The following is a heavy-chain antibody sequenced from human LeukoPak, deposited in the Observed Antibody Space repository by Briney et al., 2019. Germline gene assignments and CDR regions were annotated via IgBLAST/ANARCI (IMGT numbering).Heavy chain of an antibody. V-gene: IGHV3-74*01. CDR2: ISTDGSNT. CDR3: VRGAYLGDPYFDY. Sequence: PGGSLRLSCAASGFTFSSYWMHWVRQVPGKGLVWVSRISTDGSNTNYADSVKGRFTISRDNAKNTLYLQMNSLRGEDTAVYYCVRGAYLGDPYFDYWGQGTLVTVSS. D-gene: IGHD4-17*01. J-gene: IGHJ4*02. CDR1: GFTFSSYW.